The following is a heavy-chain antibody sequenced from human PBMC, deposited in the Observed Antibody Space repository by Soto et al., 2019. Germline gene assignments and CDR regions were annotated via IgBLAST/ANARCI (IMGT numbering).Heavy chain of an antibody. CDR2: IKSKTDGGTT. J-gene: IGHJ6*02. V-gene: IGHV3-15*01. Sequence: NPGGSLRLSCAASAFTFSNAWMSWVRQAPGKGLEWVGRIKSKTDGGTTDYAAPVKGRFTISRDDSKNTLYLQMNSLKTEDTAVYYCTTAYYDRSRGYYFYSGMDVWGQGTTVTV. CDR1: AFTFSNAW. D-gene: IGHD3-22*01. CDR3: TTAYYDRSRGYYFYSGMDV.